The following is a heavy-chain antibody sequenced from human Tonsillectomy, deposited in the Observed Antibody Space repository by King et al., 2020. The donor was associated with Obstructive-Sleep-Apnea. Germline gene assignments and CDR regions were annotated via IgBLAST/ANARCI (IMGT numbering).Heavy chain of an antibody. Sequence: VQLVESGGGVVQPGRSLRLSCAASEFTLSSHAMHWVRQAPGKGLEWVAVISSDESNEQYSDSVKGRFTISRDVSSNTLYLQMNSLRPEDTAVYYCASQGAWYFDLWGRGTLVTVSS. J-gene: IGHJ2*01. CDR1: EFTLSSHA. V-gene: IGHV3-30-3*01. CDR3: ASQGAWYFDL. CDR2: ISSDESNE. D-gene: IGHD3-16*01.